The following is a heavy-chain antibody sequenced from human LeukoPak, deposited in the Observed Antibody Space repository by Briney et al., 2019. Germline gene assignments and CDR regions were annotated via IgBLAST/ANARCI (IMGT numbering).Heavy chain of an antibody. Sequence: SGTLSLTCTVSGASMSTHYWSWLRQPPGKGLEWIGYLLDSWRTKDNPSLQSRVTLSADTSKNQFSLRLTSVTAADTAVYYCSTIRRGSIYGYFDFWGQGILVTVSS. CDR3: STIRRGSIYGYFDF. CDR1: GASMSTHY. V-gene: IGHV4-59*11. D-gene: IGHD5-18*01. CDR2: LLDSWRT. J-gene: IGHJ4*02.